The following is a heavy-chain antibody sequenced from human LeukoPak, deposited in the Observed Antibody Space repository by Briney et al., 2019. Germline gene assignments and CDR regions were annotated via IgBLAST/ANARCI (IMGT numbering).Heavy chain of an antibody. V-gene: IGHV3-66*01. Sequence: PGGSLRLSCAASGFTVSSNYMSWVRQAPGKGLDCVSVIYSDDSSYYADSVKGRFTISRDNAKNSLYLQMNSLRAEDTAVYYCARGGRYSSSSHWGQGTLVTVSS. CDR2: IYSDDSS. CDR1: GFTVSSNY. J-gene: IGHJ4*02. D-gene: IGHD6-6*01. CDR3: ARGGRYSSSSH.